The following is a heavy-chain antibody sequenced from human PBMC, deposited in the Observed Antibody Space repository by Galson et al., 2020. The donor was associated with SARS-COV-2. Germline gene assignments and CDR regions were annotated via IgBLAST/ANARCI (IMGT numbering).Heavy chain of an antibody. J-gene: IGHJ5*02. CDR3: ARRYPLSYNWNDEGYNWFDP. V-gene: IGHV4-59*08. Sequence: ETSETLSLTCTVSGGSISSYYWSWIRQPPGKGLEWIGYIYYSGSTNYNPSLKSRVTISVDTSKNQFSLKLSSVTAADTAVYYCARRYPLSYNWNDEGYNWFDPWGQGTLVTVSS. CDR1: GGSISSYY. CDR2: IYYSGST. D-gene: IGHD1-20*01.